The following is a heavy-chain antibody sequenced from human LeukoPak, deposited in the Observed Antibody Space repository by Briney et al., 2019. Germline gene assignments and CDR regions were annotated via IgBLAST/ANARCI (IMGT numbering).Heavy chain of an antibody. D-gene: IGHD5-24*01. CDR2: MNPNIGNT. J-gene: IGHJ4*02. Sequence: ASVKVSCKASGYTFTSYDINWVRQATGQGREWMGWMNPNIGNTGYAQKFQGRVTMTRNTSISTAYMELSSLRSEDTAVYYCARSFGRWLQSYWGQGTLVTVSS. CDR1: GYTFTSYD. V-gene: IGHV1-8*01. CDR3: ARSFGRWLQSY.